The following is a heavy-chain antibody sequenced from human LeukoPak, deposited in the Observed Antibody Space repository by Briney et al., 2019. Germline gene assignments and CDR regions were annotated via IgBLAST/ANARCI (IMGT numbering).Heavy chain of an antibody. CDR2: INPSGGST. V-gene: IGHV1-46*04. CDR3: ARDPITVGGYYYYMDV. Sequence: ASVKVSCKTSGYTFTRYYMHWVRQAPGQGLEWMGIINPSGGSTTYAQKLQGRVTITADESTSTAYMELSSLRSEDTAVYYCARDPITVGGYYYYMDVWGKGTTVTVSS. CDR1: GYTFTRYY. J-gene: IGHJ6*03. D-gene: IGHD4-11*01.